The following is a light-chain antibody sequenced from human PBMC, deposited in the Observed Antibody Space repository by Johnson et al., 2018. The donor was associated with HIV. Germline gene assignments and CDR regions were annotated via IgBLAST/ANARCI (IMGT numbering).Light chain of an antibody. CDR3: RTWDSSLSAYV. J-gene: IGLJ1*01. CDR2: ENN. CDR1: TSNIGNNY. Sequence: QSVLTQPPSVSAASGQKVTISCSGSTSNIGNNYVSWYQQLPGTAPKLLIYENNKRPSGIPDRFSGSKSGTSATLGITGLQTGDEADYYCRTWDSSLSAYVFGTGTKVTVL. V-gene: IGLV1-51*02.